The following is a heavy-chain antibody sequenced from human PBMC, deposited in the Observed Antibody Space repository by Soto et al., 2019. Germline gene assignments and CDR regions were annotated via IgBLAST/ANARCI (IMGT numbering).Heavy chain of an antibody. J-gene: IGHJ6*03. CDR1: GGTFSSYT. V-gene: IGHV1-69*02. Sequence: GASVKVSCKASGGTFSSYTISWVRQAPGQGLEWMGRIIPILGIANYAQKFQGRVTITADKSTSTAYMELSSLRSEDTAVYYCARGCRQLGCMREYYMDVWGKGTTVTVSS. D-gene: IGHD6-6*01. CDR3: ARGCRQLGCMREYYMDV. CDR2: IIPILGIA.